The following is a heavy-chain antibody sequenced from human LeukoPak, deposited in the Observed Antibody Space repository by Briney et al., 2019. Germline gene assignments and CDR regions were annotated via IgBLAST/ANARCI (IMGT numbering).Heavy chain of an antibody. CDR2: TSDRGDYT. CDR3: ARKAQYNGHYPLDY. V-gene: IGHV3-23*01. CDR1: GFTFTSNS. D-gene: IGHD1-7*01. Sequence: GGSLRLSCAASGFTFTSNSMSWVRQAPGKGLEWVSGTSDRGDYTYYADSVKGRFTISRDSSKNTLFLQMSSLRAEGTALYFCARKAQYNGHYPLDYWGQGTLVTVSS. J-gene: IGHJ4*02.